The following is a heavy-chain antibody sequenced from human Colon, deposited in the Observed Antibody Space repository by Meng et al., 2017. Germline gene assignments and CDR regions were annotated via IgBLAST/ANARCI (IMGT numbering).Heavy chain of an antibody. CDR2: IYYSGST. Sequence: QGEESGSGLWKPSQTLSLTCTVSGGSISSGGFYWSWIRQHPGKGLEWIGYIYYSGSTYYNPSLRSRVAISIDTSKNQFSLKLTSVTAADTAVYFCARTNYGDYNWFDPWGQGTLVTVSS. CDR3: ARTNYGDYNWFDP. J-gene: IGHJ5*02. V-gene: IGHV4-31*03. CDR1: GGSISSGGFY. D-gene: IGHD4-17*01.